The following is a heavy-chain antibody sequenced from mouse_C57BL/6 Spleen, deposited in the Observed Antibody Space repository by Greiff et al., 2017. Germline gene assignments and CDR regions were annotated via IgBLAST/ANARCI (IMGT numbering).Heavy chain of an antibody. V-gene: IGHV5-9*01. D-gene: IGHD4-1*01. Sequence: EVQGVESGGGLVKPGGSLKLSCAASGFTFSSYTMSWVRQTPEKRLEWVATISGGGGNTYYPDSVKGRFTISRDKAKNTLYLQRSSLRSEDTALYYCARKLGQGFAYWGQGTLVTVSA. J-gene: IGHJ3*01. CDR1: GFTFSSYT. CDR3: ARKLGQGFAY. CDR2: ISGGGGNT.